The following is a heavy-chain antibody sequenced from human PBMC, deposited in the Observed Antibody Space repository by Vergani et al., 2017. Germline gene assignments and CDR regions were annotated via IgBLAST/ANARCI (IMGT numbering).Heavy chain of an antibody. Sequence: QLQLQESGPGLVKPSETLSLTCTVSGGSISSSSYYWGWIRQPPGKGLEWIGIIYYSGSTYYNPSLKSRVTISVDTSKNQFSLKLSSVTAADTAVYYCARMVPYYDYVWGSYPPVLWGQGTLVTVSS. D-gene: IGHD3-16*02. CDR3: ARMVPYYDYVWGSYPPVL. CDR1: GGSISSSSYY. J-gene: IGHJ4*02. V-gene: IGHV4-39*01. CDR2: IYYSGST.